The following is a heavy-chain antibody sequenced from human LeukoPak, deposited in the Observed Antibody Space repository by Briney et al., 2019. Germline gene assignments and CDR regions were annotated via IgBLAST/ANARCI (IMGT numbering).Heavy chain of an antibody. Sequence: GGSLRLSCAASGFTFSIYSMNWVRQAPGKGPEWISYISSDSTIIYYADSVKGRFTISRDNAKDSLYLQMSSLRAEDTAVYYCARDDKGYGDWFDPWGQGTLVTVSS. J-gene: IGHJ5*02. CDR3: ARDDKGYGDWFDP. D-gene: IGHD4-17*01. CDR1: GFTFSIYS. V-gene: IGHV3-48*04. CDR2: ISSDSTII.